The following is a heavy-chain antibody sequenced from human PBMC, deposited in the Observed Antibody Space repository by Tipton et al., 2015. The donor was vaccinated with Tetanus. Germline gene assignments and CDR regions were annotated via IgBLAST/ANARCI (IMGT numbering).Heavy chain of an antibody. J-gene: IGHJ6*02. D-gene: IGHD3-22*01. CDR3: ARDRGDYIYYGMDV. CDR1: GYTFTGYY. Sequence: VQLVQSGAEMKKPGASVKVSCKASGYTFTGYYMYWVRQAPGQGLEWMGWIDTNSGGTVYAQKFQGRVTMTRDTSISTAYMELSSLRSDDTAVYYCARDRGDYIYYGMDVWGPGTTVTVS. V-gene: IGHV1-2*02. CDR2: IDTNSGGT.